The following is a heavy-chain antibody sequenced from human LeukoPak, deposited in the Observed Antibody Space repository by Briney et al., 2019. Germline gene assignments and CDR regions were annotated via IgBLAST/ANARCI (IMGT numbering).Heavy chain of an antibody. Sequence: SQTLSLTCAVSGGSISSGGYSWSWIRQPPGKGLEWIGYIYHSGSTYYNPSLKSRVTISVDRSKNQFSLRLISVTAADTAVYYCARAGFSDFWSGWSYGMDVWGQGTTVTVSS. CDR3: ARAGFSDFWSGWSYGMDV. D-gene: IGHD3-3*01. V-gene: IGHV4-30-2*01. CDR2: IYHSGST. CDR1: GGSISSGGYS. J-gene: IGHJ6*02.